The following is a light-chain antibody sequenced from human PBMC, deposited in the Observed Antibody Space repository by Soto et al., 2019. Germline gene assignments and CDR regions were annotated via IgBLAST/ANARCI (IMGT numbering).Light chain of an antibody. CDR3: QSYDSSLSGYV. J-gene: IGLJ1*01. V-gene: IGLV2-14*03. CDR1: SGDVGNDDH. CDR2: DVS. Sequence: QSVLTQPASVSGSPGQSITISCTGTSGDVGNDDHVSWYQHHPGKAPELMIYDVSNRPSGVSNRFSGSKSGNTASLTISGLQAEDEADYYCQSYDSSLSGYVFGTGTKVTVL.